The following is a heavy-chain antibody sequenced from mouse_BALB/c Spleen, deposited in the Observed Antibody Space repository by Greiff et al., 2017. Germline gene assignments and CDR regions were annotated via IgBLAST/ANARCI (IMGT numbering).Heavy chain of an antibody. J-gene: IGHJ3*01. CDR1: GYSITSGYY. V-gene: IGHV3-6*02. CDR3: ARPYGNYGFAY. Sequence: EVKLEESGPGLVKPSQSLSLTCSVTGYSITSGYYWNWIRQFPGNKLEWMGYISYDGSNNYNPSLKNRISITRDTSKNQFFLKLNSVTTEDTATYYCARPYGNYGFAYWGQGTLVTVSA. CDR2: ISYDGSN. D-gene: IGHD2-10*02.